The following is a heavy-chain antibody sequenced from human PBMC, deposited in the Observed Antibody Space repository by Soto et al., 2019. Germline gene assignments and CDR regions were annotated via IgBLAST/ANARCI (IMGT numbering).Heavy chain of an antibody. CDR1: GGSISSGGYY. Sequence: PSETLSLTCTVSGGSISSGGYYWSWIRQHPGKGLEWIGYIYYSGSTYYNPSLKSRVTISVDTSKNQFSLKLSSVTAADTAVYYCAGKFDTASGYEPYYYYGMDVWGQGTTVTVSS. D-gene: IGHD5-12*01. CDR3: AGKFDTASGYEPYYYYGMDV. J-gene: IGHJ6*02. V-gene: IGHV4-31*03. CDR2: IYYSGST.